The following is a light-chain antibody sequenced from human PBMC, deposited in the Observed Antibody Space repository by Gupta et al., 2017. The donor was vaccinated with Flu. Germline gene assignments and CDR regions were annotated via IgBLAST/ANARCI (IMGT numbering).Light chain of an antibody. CDR1: QSIVNW. V-gene: IGKV1-5*03. J-gene: IGKJ2*01. Sequence: SPSTLSASVGDRITITCRASQSIVNWLAWYQQKPGKAPTLLIYKASSLQSGVPSRFSGSGSGTEFTLTISSLQPEDFATYYCQQYNSYSTFGQGTKLEIK. CDR2: KAS. CDR3: QQYNSYST.